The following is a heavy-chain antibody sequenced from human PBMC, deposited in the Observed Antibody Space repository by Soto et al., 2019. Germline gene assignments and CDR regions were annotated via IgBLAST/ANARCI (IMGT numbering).Heavy chain of an antibody. CDR2: INPNSGGT. CDR3: ARVKGYCSGGSGYSGKSWFDP. J-gene: IGHJ5*02. V-gene: IGHV1-2*04. Sequence: QVQLVQSGAEVKKPGASVKVSCKASGYTFTGYYMHWVRQAPGQGLEWMGWINPNSGGTNYAQKFQGWVTMTRDTSISTAYMELSRLRSDDTAVYYCARVKGYCSGGSGYSGKSWFDPWGQGTLVTVSS. D-gene: IGHD2-15*01. CDR1: GYTFTGYY.